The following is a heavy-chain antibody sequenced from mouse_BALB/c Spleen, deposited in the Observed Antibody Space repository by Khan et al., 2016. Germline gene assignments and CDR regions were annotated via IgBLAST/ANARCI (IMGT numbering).Heavy chain of an antibody. CDR3: ARAPPRWYFDV. J-gene: IGHJ1*01. Sequence: EVQLQESGPGLVKPSQSLSLTCTVTGYSITSDYAWNWIRQFPGNKLVWMGYISYSGSTSYNPSLKSRISITRDTSKNQFFLQLNSVTTEDTATYYCARAPPRWYFDVWGAGTTVTVSS. CDR1: GYSITSDYA. V-gene: IGHV3-2*02. CDR2: ISYSGST.